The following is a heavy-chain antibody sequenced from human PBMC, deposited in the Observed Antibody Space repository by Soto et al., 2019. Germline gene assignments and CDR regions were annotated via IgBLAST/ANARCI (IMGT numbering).Heavy chain of an antibody. V-gene: IGHV4-34*01. Sequence: SETLYLTCAVYGGSFSGYYWSWIRQPPGKGLEWIGEINHSGSTNYNPSLKSRVTISVDTSKNQFSLKLSSVTAADTAVYYCARGPGYCSSTSCLYYYYYGMDVWGQGTTVTVSS. CDR3: ARGPGYCSSTSCLYYYYYGMDV. CDR1: GGSFSGYY. D-gene: IGHD2-2*01. J-gene: IGHJ6*02. CDR2: INHSGST.